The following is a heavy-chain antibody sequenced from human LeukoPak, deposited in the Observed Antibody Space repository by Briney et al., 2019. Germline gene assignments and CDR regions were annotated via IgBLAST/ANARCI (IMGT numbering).Heavy chain of an antibody. V-gene: IGHV3-30*04. J-gene: IGHJ4*02. CDR1: GFTFSSSN. D-gene: IGHD3-10*01. Sequence: GGSLRLSCAPSGFTFSSSNMHWVRQSPGKGLEWVALISYDGTKTYYAESVKGRFTISRDNSKNTLLLQMNSLSAEDTAMYYCEREWFGESNWGQGTLVTVSS. CDR2: ISYDGTKT. CDR3: EREWFGESN.